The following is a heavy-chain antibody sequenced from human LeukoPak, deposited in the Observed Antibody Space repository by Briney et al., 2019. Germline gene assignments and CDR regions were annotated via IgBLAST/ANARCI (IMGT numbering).Heavy chain of an antibody. CDR1: GGSFSGYY. J-gene: IGHJ5*02. CDR3: ARAYSGSYRRTNWFDP. D-gene: IGHD1-26*01. V-gene: IGHV4-34*01. Sequence: SETLSLTCAVYGGSFSGYYWSWIRQPPGKGLEWIGEINHSGSTNYNPSLKSRVTISVDTSKNQFSLKLSSVTAADTAVYYCARAYSGSYRRTNWFDPWGREPWSPSPQ. CDR2: INHSGST.